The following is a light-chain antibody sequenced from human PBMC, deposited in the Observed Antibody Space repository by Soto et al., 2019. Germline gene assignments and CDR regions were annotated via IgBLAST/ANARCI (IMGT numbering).Light chain of an antibody. V-gene: IGKV3-15*01. CDR2: GAS. CDR1: QSVSSN. CDR3: QQYNNWPFT. J-gene: IGKJ3*01. Sequence: EIVMTQSPGTLSVSPGERASLSCRASQSVSSNLAWYQQKPGQAPRLLIYGASTRATGIPARFSGSGSGTEFTLTISSLQSEDFAVYYCQQYNNWPFTFGPGTNVDIK.